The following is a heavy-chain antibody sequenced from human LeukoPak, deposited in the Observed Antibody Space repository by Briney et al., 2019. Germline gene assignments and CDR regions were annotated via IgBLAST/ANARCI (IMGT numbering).Heavy chain of an antibody. Sequence: GGSLRLSCAASGFTFSSYAMSWDRQAPGKGLEWVSGISSSGDSTYYADSVKGRFTISRDTSKNALYLQMNSLRAEDTAVYYCAKGRHGYIFYFDYWGQGTVVTVSS. D-gene: IGHD5-18*01. J-gene: IGHJ4*02. CDR2: ISSSGDST. CDR3: AKGRHGYIFYFDY. CDR1: GFTFSSYA. V-gene: IGHV3-23*01.